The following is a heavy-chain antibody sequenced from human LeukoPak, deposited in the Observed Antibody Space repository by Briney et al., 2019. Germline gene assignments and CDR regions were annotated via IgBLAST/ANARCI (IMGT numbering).Heavy chain of an antibody. CDR3: AELGITMIGGV. CDR1: GFTFSSYG. V-gene: IGHV3-48*04. Sequence: GGSLRLSCAASGFTFSSYGMSWVRQAPGKGLEWVPYISSSGSTIYYADSVKGRFTISRDNAKNSLYLQMNSLRAEDTAVYYCAELGITMIGGVWGKGTTVTISS. J-gene: IGHJ6*04. CDR2: ISSSGSTI. D-gene: IGHD3-10*02.